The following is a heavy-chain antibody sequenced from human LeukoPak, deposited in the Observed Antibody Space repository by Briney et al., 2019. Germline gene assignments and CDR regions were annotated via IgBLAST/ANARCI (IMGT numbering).Heavy chain of an antibody. D-gene: IGHD3-22*01. V-gene: IGHV4-59*01. CDR2: ISYIGST. J-gene: IGHJ3*02. CDR3: AREFQYYYDSRGSGGIDI. CDR1: GGSISKYY. Sequence: PSETLSLTCTVSGGSISKYYCSWIRQPPGKGLECMGYISYIGSTKYNPSLKSRVTISEDTSKKQFSLKLSSVTAADTAVYYCAREFQYYYDSRGSGGIDIWGQGTMVTVSS.